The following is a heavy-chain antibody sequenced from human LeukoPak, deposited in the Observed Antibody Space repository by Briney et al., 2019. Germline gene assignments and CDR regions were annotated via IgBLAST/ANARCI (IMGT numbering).Heavy chain of an antibody. Sequence: SETLSLTCSVSGDSINSYYWSWIRQPPGKGLEWIGYIYYSGSTNYNPSLKSRVTISVDTSKNQFSLKLYSVTAADTAVYYCARGIAAANYFDYWGQGTLVTVSS. CDR2: IYYSGST. V-gene: IGHV4-59*01. CDR1: GDSINSYY. J-gene: IGHJ4*02. D-gene: IGHD6-13*01. CDR3: ARGIAAANYFDY.